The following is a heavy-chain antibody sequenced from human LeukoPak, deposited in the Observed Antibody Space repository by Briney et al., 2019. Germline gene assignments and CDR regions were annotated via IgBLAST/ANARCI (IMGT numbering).Heavy chain of an antibody. Sequence: PSETLSLTCAVYGGSLSGYYWSWIRQPPGKGLEWIGEINHSGSTNFNPSLNGRVSISRDTTKNLFSLRLRSVTAADTAVYFCARGRVSSSTWYSTYYYYFYMDVWGKGTTVTVSS. J-gene: IGHJ6*03. CDR2: INHSGST. CDR1: GGSLSGYY. CDR3: ARGRVSSSTWYSTYYYYFYMDV. D-gene: IGHD1-1*01. V-gene: IGHV4-34*01.